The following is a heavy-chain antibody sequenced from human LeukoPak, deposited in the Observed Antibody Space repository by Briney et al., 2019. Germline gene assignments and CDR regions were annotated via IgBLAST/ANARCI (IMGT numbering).Heavy chain of an antibody. CDR2: IYYSGST. D-gene: IGHD6-19*01. CDR1: GGSISSYY. Sequence: SETLSLTCTVSGGSISSYYWSWIRQPPGKGLEWIGYIYYSGSTNYNPSLKSRVTISVDTSKNQFSLKLSSVTAADTAMYYCARQRAVAGPYYYYMDVWGKGTTVTVSS. J-gene: IGHJ6*03. CDR3: ARQRAVAGPYYYYMDV. V-gene: IGHV4-59*08.